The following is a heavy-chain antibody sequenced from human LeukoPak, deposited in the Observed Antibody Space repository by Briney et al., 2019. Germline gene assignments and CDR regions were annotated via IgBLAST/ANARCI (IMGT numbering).Heavy chain of an antibody. Sequence: GGSLRLSCAASGFTFSSYAMGWVRQAPGKGLEWVSSISGSGGDTYYADSVKGRFTISRDNSKNTLYVQMNSLRAEDTAVYYCATTARYFSGYWGQGTLVTVSS. CDR1: GFTFSSYA. J-gene: IGHJ4*02. CDR3: ATTARYFSGY. D-gene: IGHD6-25*01. CDR2: ISGSGGDT. V-gene: IGHV3-23*01.